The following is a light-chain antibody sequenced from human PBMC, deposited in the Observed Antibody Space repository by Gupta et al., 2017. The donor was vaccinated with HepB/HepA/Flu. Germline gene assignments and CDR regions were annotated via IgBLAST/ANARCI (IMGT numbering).Light chain of an antibody. CDR3: QTWDSSTVE. CDR2: QDT. V-gene: IGLV3-1*01. Sequence: SYELTQPPSVSVSPGQTASITCSGDKLGDKYACWYQQKPGQSPVLVIYQDTKRPSGIPERFSGSNSGNTATLSIRGTQPMDEDDYYCQTWDSSTVEFGGGTKLTVL. J-gene: IGLJ2*01. CDR1: KLGDKY.